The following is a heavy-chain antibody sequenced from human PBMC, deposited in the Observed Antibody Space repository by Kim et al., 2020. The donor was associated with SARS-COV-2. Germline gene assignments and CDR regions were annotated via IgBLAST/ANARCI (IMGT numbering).Heavy chain of an antibody. CDR3: ARTNDYMFEY. Sequence: SEKSFVDSVRGRFTMSRDNARNSRSLQMNSLSAEDTAVYYCARTNDYMFEYWGQGTLVTVSS. J-gene: IGHJ4*02. CDR2: SEK. V-gene: IGHV3-7*01. D-gene: IGHD1-1*01.